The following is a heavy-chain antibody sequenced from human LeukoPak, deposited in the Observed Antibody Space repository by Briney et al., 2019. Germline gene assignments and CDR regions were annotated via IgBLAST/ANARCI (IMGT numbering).Heavy chain of an antibody. J-gene: IGHJ4*02. Sequence: SETLSLTCTVSGGSFSSSSYYWGWIRQPPGKGFEWIGRIFYSGSTYHNPSLKSRVTISVDTSKNQFSLKLSSVTAADTAVYYCARYSGSQPIDYWGQGTLVTVSS. D-gene: IGHD1-26*01. CDR1: GGSFSSSSYY. CDR2: IFYSGST. CDR3: ARYSGSQPIDY. V-gene: IGHV4-39*01.